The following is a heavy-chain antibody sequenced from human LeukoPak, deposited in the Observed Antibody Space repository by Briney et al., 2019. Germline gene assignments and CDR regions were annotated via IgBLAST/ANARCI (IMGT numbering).Heavy chain of an antibody. CDR2: ISGSGGST. CDR3: AKDFYDSSGYIHYFDY. J-gene: IGHJ4*02. Sequence: GGSLRLSCAASGFTFSSYAMSWVRQAPGKGLEWVSAISGSGGSTYYADSVKGRFTISRDNSKNTLYLQMNSLRAEDTAVYYCAKDFYDSSGYIHYFDYCGQGTLVSVSS. V-gene: IGHV3-23*01. D-gene: IGHD3-22*01. CDR1: GFTFSSYA.